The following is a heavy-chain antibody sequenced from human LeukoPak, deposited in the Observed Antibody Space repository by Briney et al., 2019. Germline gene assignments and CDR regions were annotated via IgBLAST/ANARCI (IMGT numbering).Heavy chain of an antibody. Sequence: ASVKVSCKASGYTFTSYGISWVRQAPGQGLEWMGWISAYNGNTNYAQKLQGRVTMTTDTSTSTAYMELRSLRSEDTAVYYCARVLVVPAAIGDYYYYYYMDVWGKGTTVTISS. V-gene: IGHV1-18*01. CDR3: ARVLVVPAAIGDYYYYYYMDV. CDR1: GYTFTSYG. J-gene: IGHJ6*03. D-gene: IGHD2-2*02. CDR2: ISAYNGNT.